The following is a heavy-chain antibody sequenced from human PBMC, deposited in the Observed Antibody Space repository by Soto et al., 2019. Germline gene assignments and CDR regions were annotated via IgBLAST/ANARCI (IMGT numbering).Heavy chain of an antibody. J-gene: IGHJ1*01. Sequence: ESGGGVVQPGRSLRLSCAASGFTFSSYGMHWVRQAPGKGLEWVAVISYDGSNKYYADSVKGRFTISRDNSKNTLYLQMNSLRAEDTAVYYCAKSLGHPLTGAEYFQHWGQGTLVTVSS. CDR3: AKSLGHPLTGAEYFQH. CDR2: ISYDGSNK. V-gene: IGHV3-30*18. CDR1: GFTFSSYG.